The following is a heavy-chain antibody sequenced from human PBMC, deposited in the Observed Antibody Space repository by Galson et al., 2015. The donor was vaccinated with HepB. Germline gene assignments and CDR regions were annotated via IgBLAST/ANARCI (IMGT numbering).Heavy chain of an antibody. CDR3: AKDRANYGSFDY. Sequence: ETLSLTCTVSGASISRYYWSWIRQPPGKGLEWIGHIYYSGSTNYNPSFKSRVTISVDTSKTQFSLKLSSVTAADTAIYYCAKDRANYGSFDYWGQGTLVTVSS. CDR1: GASISRYY. CDR2: IYYSGST. J-gene: IGHJ4*02. D-gene: IGHD1-7*01. V-gene: IGHV4-59*01.